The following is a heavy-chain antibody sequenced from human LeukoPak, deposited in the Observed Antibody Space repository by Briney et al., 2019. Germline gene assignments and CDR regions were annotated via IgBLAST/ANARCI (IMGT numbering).Heavy chain of an antibody. V-gene: IGHV4-30-4*07. J-gene: IGHJ5*02. Sequence: PSQTLSLTCAVSGGSISSGGYSWSWVRQPPGKGLEWIGYIYYSGSTYYNPSLKSRVTISVDTSKNQFSLKLSSVTAADTAVYYCARGNWNGDWFDPWGQGTLVTVSS. CDR3: ARGNWNGDWFDP. CDR1: GGSISSGGYS. CDR2: IYYSGST. D-gene: IGHD1-1*01.